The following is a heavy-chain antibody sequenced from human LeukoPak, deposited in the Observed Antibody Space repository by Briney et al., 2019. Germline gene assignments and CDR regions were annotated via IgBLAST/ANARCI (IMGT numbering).Heavy chain of an antibody. Sequence: SGTLSLTCAVSGGSISSSNWWSWVRQPPGKGLEWIGEIYHSGSTNYNPSLKSRVTISVDKSKNQFSLKLSSVTAADTAVYYCARAPTYPRLERGIWEIGRYFDYWGQGTLVTVSS. CDR3: ARAPTYPRLERGIWEIGRYFDY. J-gene: IGHJ4*02. D-gene: IGHD1-1*01. CDR2: IYHSGST. V-gene: IGHV4-4*02. CDR1: GGSISSSNW.